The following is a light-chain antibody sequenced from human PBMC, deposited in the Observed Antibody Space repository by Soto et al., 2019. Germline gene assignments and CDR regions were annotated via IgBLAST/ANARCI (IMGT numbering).Light chain of an antibody. CDR2: GQX. Sequence: EIMRTQSPATLSVPPGKRATLSCRXSQSADSNLACYQQKPCQATRLLXXGQXTRATGISARLSGSGSGKEFTLTIISMQSADFVVSYCQHYNKLPPITFGQGTRLEIK. CDR1: QSADSN. J-gene: IGKJ5*01. V-gene: IGKV3-15*01. CDR3: QHYNKLPPIT.